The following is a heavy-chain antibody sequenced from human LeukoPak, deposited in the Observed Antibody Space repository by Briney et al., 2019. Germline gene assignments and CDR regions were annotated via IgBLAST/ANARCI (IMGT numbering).Heavy chain of an antibody. CDR2: VSVSGDST. CDR3: AKEYIAHRAFDI. CDR1: GFIFSKYV. D-gene: IGHD6-13*01. J-gene: IGHJ3*02. V-gene: IGHV3-23*01. Sequence: QAGGSLRLSCAASGFIFSKYVMSWVRQAPGKGLEWVSGVSVSGDSTYYADSVKGRFTISRDNSKSTLYLQMNSLRAEDTALYYCAKEYIAHRAFDIWGQGTMVTVSS.